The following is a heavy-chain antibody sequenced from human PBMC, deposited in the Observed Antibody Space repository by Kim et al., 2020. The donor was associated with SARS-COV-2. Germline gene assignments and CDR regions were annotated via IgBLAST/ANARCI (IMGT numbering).Heavy chain of an antibody. V-gene: IGHV4-59*08. CDR1: GGSISSYY. J-gene: IGHJ5*02. Sequence: SETLSLTCTVSGGSISSYYWSWIRQPPGKGLEWIGYIYYSGSTNYNPSLKSRVTISVDTSKNQFSLKLSSVTAADTAVYYCARHVITMVRGGWFDPWGQGTLVTVSS. CDR3: ARHVITMVRGGWFDP. D-gene: IGHD3-10*01. CDR2: IYYSGST.